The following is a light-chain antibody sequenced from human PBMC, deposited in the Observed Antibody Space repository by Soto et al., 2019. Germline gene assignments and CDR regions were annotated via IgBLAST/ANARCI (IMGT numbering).Light chain of an antibody. CDR2: EGS. Sequence: QSVLTQPPSASGTPGQRATISCTGTSSDVGSFNLVSWYQQHPGKAPKLMIFEGSKRPSGVSNRFSGSKSGNTASLTISGLQAEDEADYYCCSYAGSSTFVFGTGTKVTVL. V-gene: IGLV2-23*01. CDR3: CSYAGSSTFV. CDR1: SSDVGSFNL. J-gene: IGLJ1*01.